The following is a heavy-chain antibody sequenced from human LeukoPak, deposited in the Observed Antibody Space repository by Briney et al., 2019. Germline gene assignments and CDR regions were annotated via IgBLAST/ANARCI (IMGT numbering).Heavy chain of an antibody. Sequence: SETLSLTCTVSGGSISSSSYYWGWIRQPPGKGLDWIGSIYYSGSTYYNPSLKSRVTISVDTSKNQFSLQLSSVTAADTAVYYCASDYGDYYFDYWGQGTLVTVSS. J-gene: IGHJ4*02. D-gene: IGHD4-17*01. V-gene: IGHV4-39*01. CDR1: GGSISSSSYY. CDR3: ASDYGDYYFDY. CDR2: IYYSGST.